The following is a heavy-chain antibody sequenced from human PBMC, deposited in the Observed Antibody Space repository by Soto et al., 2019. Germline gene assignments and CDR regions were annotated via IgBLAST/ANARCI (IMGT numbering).Heavy chain of an antibody. CDR2: ITYSGVS. D-gene: IGHD3-10*01. CDR3: ARDSGESLRFFDY. CDR1: GGSLSSGGSN. J-gene: IGHJ4*02. V-gene: IGHV4-31*03. Sequence: TLSLTCTVSGGSLSSGGSNWNWIRQHPGEGLEWIGYITYSGVSYSIPSLKSRVTMSVDTSKNQFSLRLASVTTADTAVYYCARDSGESLRFFDYWGQGTPVTVSS.